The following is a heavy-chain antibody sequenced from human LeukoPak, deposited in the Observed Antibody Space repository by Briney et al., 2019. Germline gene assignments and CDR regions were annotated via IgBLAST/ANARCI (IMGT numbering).Heavy chain of an antibody. CDR1: GLTVSSNY. Sequence: PGGSLRLSCAASGLTVSSNYMSWVRQAPGKGLEWVSAISGSGGSTYYADSVKGRFTISRDNSKNTLYLQMNSLRAGDTAVYYCAKAGGDYGDYYYYYYGMDVWGQGTTVTVSS. CDR2: ISGSGGST. V-gene: IGHV3-23*01. CDR3: AKAGGDYGDYYYYYYGMDV. J-gene: IGHJ6*02. D-gene: IGHD4-17*01.